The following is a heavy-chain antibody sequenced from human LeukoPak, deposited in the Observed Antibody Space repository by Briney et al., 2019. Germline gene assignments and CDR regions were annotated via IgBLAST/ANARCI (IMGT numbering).Heavy chain of an antibody. CDR2: FDPEDGET. D-gene: IGHD3-9*01. V-gene: IGHV1-24*01. CDR1: GYTLTELS. Sequence: HGASVKVSCKVSGYTLTELSMHWVRQAPGKGLAWMGGFDPEDGETIYAQKFQGRVTMTEDTSTDTAYMELSSLRSEDTAVYYCATRGKSGYYMGDAFDIWGQGTMVTVSS. CDR3: ATRGKSGYYMGDAFDI. J-gene: IGHJ3*02.